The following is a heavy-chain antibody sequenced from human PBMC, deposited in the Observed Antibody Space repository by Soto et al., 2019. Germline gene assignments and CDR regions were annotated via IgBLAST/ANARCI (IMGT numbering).Heavy chain of an antibody. CDR1: GFTFSSYG. V-gene: IGHV3-30*03. J-gene: IGHJ6*02. Sequence: PGGSLRLSCAASGFTFSSYGMHWVRQAPGKGLEWVAVISYDGSNKYYADSVKGRFTISRDNSKNTLYLQMNSLRAEDTAVYYFPTGGCYYTDNYYYYYGMDVRGPSYGMDDWGQGTTVTVSS. CDR2: ISYDGSNK. D-gene: IGHD1-26*01. CDR3: PTGGCYYTDNYYYYYGMDVRGPSYGMDD.